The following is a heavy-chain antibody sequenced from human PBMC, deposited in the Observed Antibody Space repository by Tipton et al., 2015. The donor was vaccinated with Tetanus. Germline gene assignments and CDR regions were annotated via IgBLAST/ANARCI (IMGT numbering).Heavy chain of an antibody. V-gene: IGHV3-23*01. CDR1: GFMFSSYT. Sequence: SLRLSCAASGFMFSSYTMSWVRQAPGKGLECVSAIGGSGGASYYADSVKGRFTISGDNSKSTLYLQVHSLRVEDTAIYFCAKGRAAATYFFDYWGQGTPVTVSS. CDR2: IGGSGGAS. D-gene: IGHD6-25*01. J-gene: IGHJ4*02. CDR3: AKGRAAATYFFDY.